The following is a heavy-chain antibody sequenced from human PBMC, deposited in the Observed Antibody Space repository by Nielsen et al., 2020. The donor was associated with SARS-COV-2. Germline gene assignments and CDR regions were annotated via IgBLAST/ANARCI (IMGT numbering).Heavy chain of an antibody. Sequence: SETLSLTCTVSGGSISSYYWSWIRQPPGKGLEWIGYIYYSGSTNYNPSLKSRVTISVDTSKNQFSLKLSPVTAADTAVYYCAREGGTYYDFWSGYLPGYYYGMDVWGQGTTVTVSS. V-gene: IGHV4-59*01. J-gene: IGHJ6*02. D-gene: IGHD3-3*01. CDR1: GGSISSYY. CDR2: IYYSGST. CDR3: AREGGTYYDFWSGYLPGYYYGMDV.